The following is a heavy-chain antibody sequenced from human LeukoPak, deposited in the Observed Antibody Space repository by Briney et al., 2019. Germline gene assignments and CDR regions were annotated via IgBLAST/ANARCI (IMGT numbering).Heavy chain of an antibody. V-gene: IGHV1-2*02. CDR3: ARGYDILTGIYYFDY. J-gene: IGHJ4*02. D-gene: IGHD3-9*01. CDR2: INPNSGGT. CDR1: GYTFTGYY. Sequence: ASVKVSCKASGYTFTGYYMRWVRQAPGQGLEWMGWINPNSGGTNYAQKFQGRVTMTRDTSISTAYMELSRLRSDDTAVYYCARGYDILTGIYYFDYWGQGTLVTVSS.